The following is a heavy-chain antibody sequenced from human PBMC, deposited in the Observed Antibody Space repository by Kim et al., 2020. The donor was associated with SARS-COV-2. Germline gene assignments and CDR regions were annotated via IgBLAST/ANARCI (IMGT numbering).Heavy chain of an antibody. CDR1: GGSISSSSYY. V-gene: IGHV4-39*01. CDR3: ATRYCSSTSCYYYYGMDV. CDR2: IYYSGST. D-gene: IGHD2-2*01. Sequence: SETLSLTCTVSGGSISSSSYYWGWIRQPPGKGLEWIGSIYYSGSTYYNPSLKSRVTISVDTSKNQFSLKLSSVTAADTAVYYSATRYCSSTSCYYYYGMDVWGQGTTVTVSS. J-gene: IGHJ6*02.